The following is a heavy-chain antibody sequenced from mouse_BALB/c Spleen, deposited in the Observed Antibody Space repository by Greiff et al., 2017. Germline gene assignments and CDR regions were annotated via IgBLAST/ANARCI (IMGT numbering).Heavy chain of an antibody. CDR1: GFNIKDYY. CDR3: NEEVGFMDY. J-gene: IGHJ4*01. CDR2: IDPENGDT. V-gene: IGHV14-4*02. Sequence: EVQLVESGAELVRSGASVKLSCTASGFNIKDYYMHWVKQRPEQGLEWIGWIDPENGDTEYAPKFQGKATMTADTSSNTAYLQLSSLTSEDTAVYYCNEEVGFMDYWGQGTSVTVSS.